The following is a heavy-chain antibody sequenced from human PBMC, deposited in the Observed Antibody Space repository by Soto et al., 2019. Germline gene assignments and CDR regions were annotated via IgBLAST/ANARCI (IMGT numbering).Heavy chain of an antibody. CDR2: INSDGGST. CDR1: GFTFSSYW. D-gene: IGHD2-2*01. CDR3: AKRDCSRSSCQYYFDY. J-gene: IGHJ4*02. Sequence: GGSLRLSCAASGFTFSSYWMHWVRQAPGKGLVWVSRINSDGGSTTYADSVKGRFTISRDNAKNTLYLQMNSLRVEDTAGYYCAKRDCSRSSCQYYFDYWGQGTLVTVSS. V-gene: IGHV3-74*01.